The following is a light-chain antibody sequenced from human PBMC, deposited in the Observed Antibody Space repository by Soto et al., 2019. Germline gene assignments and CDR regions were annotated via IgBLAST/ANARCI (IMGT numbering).Light chain of an antibody. CDR1: SSDVGGYDY. CDR2: EVI. CDR3: TSYAGSNTPYV. J-gene: IGLJ1*01. V-gene: IGLV2-8*01. Sequence: QSVLTQPPSASGSPGQSVTISCTGTSSDVGGYDYVSWYQQHPGKAPKLMIFEVIKRPSGVPDRFSGSKSGNTASLTVSGLQAEDEADYYCTSYAGSNTPYVFGTGTKV.